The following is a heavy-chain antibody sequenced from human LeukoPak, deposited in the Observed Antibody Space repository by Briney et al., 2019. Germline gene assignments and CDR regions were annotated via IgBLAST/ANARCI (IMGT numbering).Heavy chain of an antibody. CDR1: GYTITGYY. Sequence: ASVKVSCKASGYTITGYYMHWVRQAPGQGLEWMGWINPNSGGTNYAQKFQGRVTITADKSTSTAYMELSSLRSEDTAVYYCARYRASILTGYYMGYFDYWGQGTLVTVSS. CDR3: ARYRASILTGYYMGYFDY. D-gene: IGHD3-9*01. CDR2: INPNSGGT. J-gene: IGHJ4*02. V-gene: IGHV1-2*02.